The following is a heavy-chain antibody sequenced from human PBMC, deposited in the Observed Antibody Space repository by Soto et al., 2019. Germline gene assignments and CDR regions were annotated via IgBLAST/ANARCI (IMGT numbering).Heavy chain of an antibody. Sequence: ASVKVSCKASGYTFSGYYLHWVRQAPGQGLEWMGWINPNSGGTNYAQKFQGWVTMTRDTSISTAYMELSRLRSDDTVVYYCARGGAYYYDGSGYSFDIWGQGTMVTVSS. CDR3: ARGGAYYYDGSGYSFDI. J-gene: IGHJ3*02. D-gene: IGHD3-22*01. CDR2: INPNSGGT. V-gene: IGHV1-2*04. CDR1: GYTFSGYY.